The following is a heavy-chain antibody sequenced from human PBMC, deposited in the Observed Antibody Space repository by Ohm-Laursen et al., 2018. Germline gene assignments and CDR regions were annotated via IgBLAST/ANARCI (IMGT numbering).Heavy chain of an antibody. CDR3: ARHYVETLAGIRFDP. J-gene: IGHJ5*02. Sequence: SGTLSLTCAVSGDSISGYYWSWIRQPPGKGLEWIACILYSGTTTYSPSFKSRVTISVDTSRNQFSLKLTSVTAADTAMYYCARHYVETLAGIRFDPWGQGIMVTVSS. CDR2: ILYSGTT. CDR1: GDSISGYY. V-gene: IGHV4-59*08. D-gene: IGHD6-19*01.